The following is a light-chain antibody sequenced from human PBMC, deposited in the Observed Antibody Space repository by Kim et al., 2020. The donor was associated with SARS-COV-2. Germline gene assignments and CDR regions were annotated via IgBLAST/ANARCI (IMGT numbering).Light chain of an antibody. CDR3: QQYASSYT. CDR2: GAS. CDR1: QSVSSTY. Sequence: EIVLTQSPGTLSLSPGERATLSCRASQSVSSTYLAWYHQKPGQAPRLLIYGASSRATGVPDRFSGSGSGTDFTLTISRLEPEDFAVYFCQQYASSYTFGQGTKLEIK. J-gene: IGKJ2*01. V-gene: IGKV3-20*01.